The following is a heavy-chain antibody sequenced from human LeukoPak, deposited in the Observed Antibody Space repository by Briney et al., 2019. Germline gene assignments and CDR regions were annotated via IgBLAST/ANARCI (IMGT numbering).Heavy chain of an antibody. CDR1: GGSISSGSYY. V-gene: IGHV4-61*02. D-gene: IGHD6-13*01. CDR3: ARDPYSSSWYGVY. Sequence: PSQTLSLTCTVSGGSISSGSYYWSWIRQPAGKGLEWIGRIYTSGSTNYNPSLKSRVTISVDTSKNQFSLKLSSVTAADTAVYYCARDPYSSSWYGVYWGQGTLVTVSS. CDR2: IYTSGST. J-gene: IGHJ4*02.